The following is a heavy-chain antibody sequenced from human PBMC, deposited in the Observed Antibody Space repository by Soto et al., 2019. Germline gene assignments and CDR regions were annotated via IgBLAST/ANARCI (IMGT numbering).Heavy chain of an antibody. CDR2: IYYSGST. Sequence: PSETLSLTCTVSGGSISSYYWSWIRQPPGKGLEWIGYIYYSGSTNYNPSLKSRVTISVDTSKNQFSLKLSSVTAADTAVYYCARSSSPLVVGYYYYGMVGWGQGTTVTVSS. CDR3: ARSSSPLVVGYYYYGMVG. CDR1: GGSISSYY. D-gene: IGHD3-22*01. J-gene: IGHJ6*02. V-gene: IGHV4-59*01.